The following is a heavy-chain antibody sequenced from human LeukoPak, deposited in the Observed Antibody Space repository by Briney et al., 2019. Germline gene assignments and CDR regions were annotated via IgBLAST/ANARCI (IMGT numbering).Heavy chain of an antibody. Sequence: GKSLTLSCAAGGFTFSNYGMHWLRQAPGKGLVWVSRISTDGSSTTYADSVKGRFTISRDNGRNTLYLQMYSLRAEDTAVYYCASYLTSIPSGMDVWGQGTTVTVSS. D-gene: IGHD2/OR15-2a*01. CDR1: GFTFSNYG. CDR2: ISTDGSST. CDR3: ASYLTSIPSGMDV. V-gene: IGHV3-74*01. J-gene: IGHJ6*02.